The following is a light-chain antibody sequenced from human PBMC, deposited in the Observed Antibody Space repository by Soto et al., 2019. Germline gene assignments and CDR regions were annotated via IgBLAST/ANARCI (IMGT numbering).Light chain of an antibody. CDR3: SSYTTSSAWV. CDR1: SSDVGGYNY. Sequence: QSVLTQPASVSGSPGQSITISCTGTSSDVGGYNYVSWYQHHPGKAPKLLIYEVTNRPLGVSNRFSGSKSGNTASLTISGLQAEDEANYYCSSYTTSSAWVFGGGTKLTVL. J-gene: IGLJ3*02. V-gene: IGLV2-14*01. CDR2: EVT.